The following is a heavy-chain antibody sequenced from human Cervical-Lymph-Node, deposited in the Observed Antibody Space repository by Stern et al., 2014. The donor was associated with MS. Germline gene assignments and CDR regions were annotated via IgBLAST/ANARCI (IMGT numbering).Heavy chain of an antibody. Sequence: QVQLQESGPGLVKPSETLSLTCTVSGGSINNHYWNWIRQSPGKGLEWIGYIYYTGITTYNPSLQSRVTMSVDTSKNQFSLQVTSVTASDTAVYYCARGHGSYSRDFDFWGQGALVSVSS. D-gene: IGHD1-26*01. CDR3: ARGHGSYSRDFDF. J-gene: IGHJ4*02. V-gene: IGHV4-59*08. CDR1: GGSINNHY. CDR2: IYYTGIT.